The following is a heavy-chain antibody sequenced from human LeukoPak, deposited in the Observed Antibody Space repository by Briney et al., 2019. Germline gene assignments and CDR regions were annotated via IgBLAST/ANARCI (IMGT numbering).Heavy chain of an antibody. V-gene: IGHV3-23*01. Sequence: GGSLRLSCAASGFTFSSYAMSWVRQAPGKGLEWVLSITCKAGNTYYADSVKGRFTISRDNSKNTLYHQMNSLRAENTAVYYCAKGGPYSGSPDFDYWGQGNLVTVSS. J-gene: IGHJ4*02. CDR3: AKGGPYSGSPDFDY. CDR2: ITCKAGNT. D-gene: IGHD6-6*01. CDR1: GFTFSSYA.